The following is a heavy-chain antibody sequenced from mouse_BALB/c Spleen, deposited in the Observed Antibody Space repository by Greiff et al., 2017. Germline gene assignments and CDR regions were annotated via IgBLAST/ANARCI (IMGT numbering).Heavy chain of an antibody. V-gene: IGHV1-87*01. CDR3: ARSFYYGYFDY. J-gene: IGHJ2*01. CDR2: IYPGDGDT. D-gene: IGHD1-1*01. CDR1: GYTFTSYW. Sequence: QVQLQQSGAELARPGASVKLSCKASGYTFTSYWMQWVKQRPGQGLEWIGAIYPGDGDTRYTQKFKGKATLTADKSSSTAYMQLSSLASEDSAVYYCARSFYYGYFDYWGQGTTLTVSS.